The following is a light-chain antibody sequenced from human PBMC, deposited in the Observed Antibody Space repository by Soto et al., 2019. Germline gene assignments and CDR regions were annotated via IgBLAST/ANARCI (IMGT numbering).Light chain of an antibody. CDR2: GAS. Sequence: VFTHPPGTLYLSPGERAIVSCRASQSVSSSNLAWYQQKPGQAPRLLIYGASTRATGIPARFSGSGSGTEFTLTISSLQSEDFAVYYCQQYNNWPRTFGQGTKVDIK. CDR3: QQYNNWPRT. J-gene: IGKJ1*01. V-gene: IGKV3-15*01. CDR1: QSVSSSN.